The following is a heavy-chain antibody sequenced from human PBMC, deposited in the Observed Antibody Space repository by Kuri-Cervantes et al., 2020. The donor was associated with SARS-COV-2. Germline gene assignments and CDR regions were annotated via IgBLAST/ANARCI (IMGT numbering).Heavy chain of an antibody. CDR3: ARVMSTSSIAARPRPYYFDY. V-gene: IGHV4-34*01. J-gene: IGHJ4*02. CDR2: INHSGST. Sequence: SQTLSLTCAVYGGSFSGYYWSWIRQPPGKGLEWIGEINHSGSTNYNPSLKSRVTISVDTSKNQFSLKLSSVTAADTAVYYCARVMSTSSIAARPRPYYFDYWGQGTLVTVSS. CDR1: GGSFSGYY. D-gene: IGHD6-6*01.